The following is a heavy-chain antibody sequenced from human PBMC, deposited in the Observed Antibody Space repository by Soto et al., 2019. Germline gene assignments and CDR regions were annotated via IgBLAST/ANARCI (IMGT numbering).Heavy chain of an antibody. J-gene: IGHJ4*02. CDR3: ARDRSTHDY. V-gene: IGHV1-18*01. CDR2: ISPYGNT. D-gene: IGHD1-1*01. CDR1: GYSFTSYG. Sequence: ASVKVSCTASGYSFTSYGTSWVRQAPGQGLEWMGWISPYGNTNYAQKLEGRVTMTTDTSTNTAYMELRSLTSDDTAVYYCARDRSTHDYWGQGTLVTVSS.